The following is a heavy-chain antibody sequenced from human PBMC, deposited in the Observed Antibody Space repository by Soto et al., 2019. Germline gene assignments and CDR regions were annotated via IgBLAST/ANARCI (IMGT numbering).Heavy chain of an antibody. J-gene: IGHJ4*02. CDR2: INPNSGGT. CDR3: AREDGGTNGVCYDY. D-gene: IGHD2-8*01. Sequence: ASVKVSCKASGYTFTGYYMHWVRQAPGQGLEWMGWINPNSGGTNYAQKFQGWVTMTRDTSISTAYMELSRLRSDDTAVYYCAREDGGTNGVCYDYWGQGTLVTVSS. V-gene: IGHV1-2*04. CDR1: GYTFTGYY.